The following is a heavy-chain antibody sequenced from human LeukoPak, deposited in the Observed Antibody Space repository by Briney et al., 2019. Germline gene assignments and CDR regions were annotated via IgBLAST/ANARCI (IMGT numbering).Heavy chain of an antibody. CDR1: GFTLNNYA. CDR2: TSSSDAGT. Sequence: GGSLRLSCAASGFTLNNYAMSWVRQAPGKGLEWVSATSSSDAGTYHADSVRGRFTISRDNSKNTLYLQMNSLRAEDAAVYYCAGGYSGYDCFYWGQGTLVTVSS. D-gene: IGHD5-12*01. CDR3: AGGYSGYDCFY. V-gene: IGHV3-23*01. J-gene: IGHJ4*02.